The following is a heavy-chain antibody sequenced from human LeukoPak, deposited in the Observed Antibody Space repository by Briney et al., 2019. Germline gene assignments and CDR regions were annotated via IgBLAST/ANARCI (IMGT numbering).Heavy chain of an antibody. CDR1: GFTFSSYA. J-gene: IGHJ4*02. CDR3: ARDELYGGYSYAYYFDY. Sequence: GGSLSLSCAASGFTFSSYAMHWVRQAPGKGLEWVAVISYDGSNKYYADSVKGRFTISRDNSKNTLYLQMNSLRAEDTAVYYCARDELYGGYSYAYYFDYWGQGTLVTVSS. V-gene: IGHV3-30-3*01. D-gene: IGHD5-18*01. CDR2: ISYDGSNK.